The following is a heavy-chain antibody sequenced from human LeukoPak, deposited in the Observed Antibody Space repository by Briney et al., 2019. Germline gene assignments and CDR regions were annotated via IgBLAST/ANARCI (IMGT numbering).Heavy chain of an antibody. V-gene: IGHV3-74*01. CDR1: GFNFSSYW. D-gene: IGHD6-13*01. J-gene: IGHJ4*02. CDR2: INTDGSAT. Sequence: GGSLRLSCAVSGFNFSSYWIDWVRQAPGKGLVWGSLINTDGSATTYGDSAKGRFTVSRDNDKNTLFLEMNSLRVEDTAVYYCARGTAAKAGIDYWGQGTLVTVSS. CDR3: ARGTAAKAGIDY.